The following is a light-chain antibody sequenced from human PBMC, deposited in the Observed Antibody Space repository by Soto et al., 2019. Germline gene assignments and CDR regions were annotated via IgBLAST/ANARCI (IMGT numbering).Light chain of an antibody. J-gene: IGKJ3*01. CDR2: AAS. CDR3: QQANSLPVT. CDR1: QGISNW. Sequence: DIQMTQSPSSVSASVGDRVTITCRASQGISNWLVWYQQKPGKAPSLLIHAASSLQSGVPSRFSGSGYGTDFTLTISSLQPEDFATYFCQQANSLPVTFGPGTKVDIK. V-gene: IGKV1-12*01.